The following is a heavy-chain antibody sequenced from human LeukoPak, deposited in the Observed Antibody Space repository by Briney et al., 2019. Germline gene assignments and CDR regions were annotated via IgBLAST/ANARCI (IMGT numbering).Heavy chain of an antibody. J-gene: IGHJ4*02. Sequence: QPGGSLRLSCAASGFTFSSYWMSWVRQAPGKGLEWVANIKQDGSEKYYVDSVKGRFTISRDNAKNSLYLQMDSLRAEDTAVYYCARDRSGYYSDYWGQGTLVTVSS. CDR3: ARDRSGYYSDY. D-gene: IGHD3-22*01. V-gene: IGHV3-7*01. CDR2: IKQDGSEK. CDR1: GFTFSSYW.